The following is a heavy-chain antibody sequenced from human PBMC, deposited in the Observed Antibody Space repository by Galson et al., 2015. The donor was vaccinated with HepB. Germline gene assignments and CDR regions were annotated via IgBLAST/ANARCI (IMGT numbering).Heavy chain of an antibody. CDR3: ARASGMATVRKEAFDI. CDR1: GGTFSSYA. CDR2: IIPIFGTA. V-gene: IGHV1-69*13. D-gene: IGHD5-24*01. Sequence: SVKVSCKASGGTFSSYAISWVRQAPGQGLEWMGGIIPIFGTANYAQKFQGRVTITADESTSTAYMELSSLRSEDTAVYYCARASGMATVRKEAFDIWGQGTMVTVSS. J-gene: IGHJ3*02.